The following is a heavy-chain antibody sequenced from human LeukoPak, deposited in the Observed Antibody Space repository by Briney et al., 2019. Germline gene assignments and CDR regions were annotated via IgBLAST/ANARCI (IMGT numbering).Heavy chain of an antibody. D-gene: IGHD3-22*01. CDR1: GFTFSSYT. J-gene: IGHJ4*02. CDR2: VNSDGSIT. V-gene: IGHV3-74*01. CDR3: ATDSGYDSSAYYPDC. Sequence: GGSLRLSCAASGFTFSSYTMYWVRQAPGKGLVWVSRVNSDGSITSYADSVKGRFTISRDNAKNTVSLQMNSLRDEDTAVYYCATDSGYDSSAYYPDCWGQGTLVTVSS.